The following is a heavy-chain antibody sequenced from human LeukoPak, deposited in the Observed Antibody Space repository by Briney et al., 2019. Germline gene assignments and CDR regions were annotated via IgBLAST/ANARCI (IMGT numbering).Heavy chain of an antibody. J-gene: IGHJ4*02. V-gene: IGHV1-46*01. CDR3: TSFDY. CDR2: INPSGDFT. CDR1: GYTFTNYY. Sequence: ASVKVSCKASGYTFTNYYIHWVRQAPGQGLEWMGVINPSGDFTSYAQKFQGTITMTRDMSTSTVYMELSSLRSGDTAVYFCTSFDYWGQGTLVTVSS.